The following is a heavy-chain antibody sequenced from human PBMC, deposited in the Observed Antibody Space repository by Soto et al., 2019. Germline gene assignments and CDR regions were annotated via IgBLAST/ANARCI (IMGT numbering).Heavy chain of an antibody. CDR1: GFSLCTSGVS. CDR2: IYGDDDK. V-gene: IGHV2-5*02. J-gene: IGHJ4*02. Sequence: QITLKESGPTLVKPTQTLTLTCTFSGFSLCTSGVSVGCIRQPPGKALEWLALIYGDDDKRYSPSLKRRLTITKDTSKNQVELTVTNMYSVDTATYNRAHRRGGEWAFDYWGQGILVTFPS. D-gene: IGHD1-26*01. CDR3: AHRRGGEWAFDY.